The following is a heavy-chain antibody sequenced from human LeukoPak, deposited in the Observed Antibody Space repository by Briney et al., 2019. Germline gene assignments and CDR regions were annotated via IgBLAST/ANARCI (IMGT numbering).Heavy chain of an antibody. Sequence: SETLSLTCAVYVGSFSGYYWSWIRQPPGKGLEWIGEINHSGSTNYNPSRKSRVTISVDTSKNQFSLKLSSVTAADTAVYYCARGRSGYSYGPRFDYWGQGTLVTVSS. CDR2: INHSGST. D-gene: IGHD5-18*01. CDR1: VGSFSGYY. V-gene: IGHV4-34*01. J-gene: IGHJ4*02. CDR3: ARGRSGYSYGPRFDY.